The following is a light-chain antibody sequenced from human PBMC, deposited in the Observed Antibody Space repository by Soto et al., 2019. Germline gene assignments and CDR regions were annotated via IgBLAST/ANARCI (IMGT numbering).Light chain of an antibody. Sequence: QSALTQPPSASGSLGQSVTISCTGTSSDVGGYNYVSWYQQHPGKAPKLMISEVSKRPSGVPDRFSGSKSGNTASLTVSGLQAEDEADYYCCSYGGSLYVFGTGTKLTVL. V-gene: IGLV2-8*01. CDR3: CSYGGSLYV. J-gene: IGLJ1*01. CDR2: EVS. CDR1: SSDVGGYNY.